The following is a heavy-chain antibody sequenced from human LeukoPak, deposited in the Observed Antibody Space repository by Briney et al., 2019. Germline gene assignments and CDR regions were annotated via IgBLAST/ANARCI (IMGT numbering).Heavy chain of an antibody. CDR3: GRPLVGTSSAAFDI. J-gene: IGHJ3*02. D-gene: IGHD1-26*01. CDR1: GFTFNNYW. V-gene: IGHV3-74*01. Sequence: GGSLRLSCAASGFTFNNYWMHWVRQAQGKGLVWVSVTSSDGRITNYADSVKGRFTISRDNAKNTLYLQLNSLRAEDTAVYYCGRPLVGTSSAAFDIWGQGTMVTVSS. CDR2: TSSDGRIT.